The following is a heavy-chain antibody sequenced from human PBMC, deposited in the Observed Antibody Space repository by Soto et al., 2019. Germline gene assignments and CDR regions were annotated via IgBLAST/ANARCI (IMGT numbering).Heavy chain of an antibody. CDR3: ARERSRPAAMFDY. Sequence: SETLSLTCAVSSGSISSSNWWSWVRQPPGKGLEWIGEIYHSGSTNYNPSLKSRVTISVDKSKNHFSLKLSSVTAADTAVYYCARERSRPAAMFDYWGQGTLVTVSS. CDR2: IYHSGST. D-gene: IGHD2-2*01. J-gene: IGHJ4*02. V-gene: IGHV4-4*02. CDR1: SGSISSSNW.